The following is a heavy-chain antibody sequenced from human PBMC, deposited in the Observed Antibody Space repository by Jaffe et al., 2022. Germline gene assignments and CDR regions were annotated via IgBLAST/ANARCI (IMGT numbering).Heavy chain of an antibody. CDR3: ARGFIVVVPAAIAY. CDR1: GYTFTSYA. Sequence: QVQLVQSGAEVKKPGASVKVSCKASGYTFTSYAMHWVRQAPGQRLEWMGWINAGNGNTKYSQKFQGRVTITRDTSASTAYMELSSLRSEDTAVYYCARGFIVVVPAAIAYWGQGTLVTVSS. J-gene: IGHJ4*02. D-gene: IGHD2-2*02. CDR2: INAGNGNT. V-gene: IGHV1-3*01.